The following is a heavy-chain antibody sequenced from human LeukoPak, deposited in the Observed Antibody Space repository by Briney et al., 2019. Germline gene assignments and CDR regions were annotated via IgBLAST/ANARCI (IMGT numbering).Heavy chain of an antibody. CDR1: GVMFPSYW. D-gene: IGHD6-13*01. V-gene: IGHV3-7*01. J-gene: IGHJ4*02. CDR2: IKQDGSEK. CDR3: ARDHYSRNDH. Sequence: PGGSLRLSCAASGVMFPSYWMTWVRQAPGKGLEWVANIKQDGSEKYYVDSVKGRFTISRDNAKNSVYLQMNSLRDEDTAVYYCARDHYSRNDHWGQGTLVTVSS.